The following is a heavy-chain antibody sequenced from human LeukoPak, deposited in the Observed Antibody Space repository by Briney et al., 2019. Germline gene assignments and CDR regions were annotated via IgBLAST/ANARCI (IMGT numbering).Heavy chain of an antibody. CDR3: ARIEGDNSLDY. CDR1: GGSISDYY. Sequence: TETLSLTCTVSGGSISDYYWTWIRQPPGKGLEWIAYIHSSGSTNYNPSLKSRVIISVDTSRSQLSLKLSSVTAADTAVYYCARIEGDNSLDYWGQGTLVTVSS. J-gene: IGHJ4*02. V-gene: IGHV4-59*01. D-gene: IGHD3-16*01. CDR2: IHSSGST.